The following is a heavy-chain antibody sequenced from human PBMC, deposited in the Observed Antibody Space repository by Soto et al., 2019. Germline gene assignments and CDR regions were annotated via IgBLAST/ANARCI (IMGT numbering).Heavy chain of an antibody. CDR2: INHSGST. CDR3: ARGGVVPLRFDP. Sequence: SETLSLTCAVYGGSFSGYYWSWIRQPPGKGLEWIGEINHSGSTNYNPSLKSRVTISVDTSKNQLSLKLSSVTAADTAVYYCARGGVVPLRFDPWGQGTLVTVSS. CDR1: GGSFSGYY. V-gene: IGHV4-34*01. J-gene: IGHJ5*02. D-gene: IGHD2-2*01.